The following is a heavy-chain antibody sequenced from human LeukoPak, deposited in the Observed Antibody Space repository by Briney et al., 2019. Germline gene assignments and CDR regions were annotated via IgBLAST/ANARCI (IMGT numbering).Heavy chain of an antibody. J-gene: IGHJ4*02. CDR1: GFPFSSYW. Sequence: GGSLRLSCVASGFPFSSYWMTWVRQAPGKGLEWVANIKQDGSKKSYVDSVKGRFTISRDNAKNSLYLQMNSLRAEDTAIYYCTRVGYIDDGIDYWGQGTLVTVSS. D-gene: IGHD5-24*01. CDR3: TRVGYIDDGIDY. CDR2: IKQDGSKK. V-gene: IGHV3-7*04.